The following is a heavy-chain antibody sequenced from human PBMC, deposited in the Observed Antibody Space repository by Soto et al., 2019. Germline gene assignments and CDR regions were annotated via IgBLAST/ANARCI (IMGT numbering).Heavy chain of an antibody. J-gene: IGHJ5*02. D-gene: IGHD3-16*01. Sequence: SETLSLTCTVSGGSISSGGYYWSWIRQHPGKGLEWIGYIYYSGSTYYNPSLKSRVTISVDTSKNQFSLKLSSVTAADTAVYYCARDVPIPYNWFDPWGQGTLVTVSS. CDR2: IYYSGST. V-gene: IGHV4-31*03. CDR3: ARDVPIPYNWFDP. CDR1: GGSISSGGYY.